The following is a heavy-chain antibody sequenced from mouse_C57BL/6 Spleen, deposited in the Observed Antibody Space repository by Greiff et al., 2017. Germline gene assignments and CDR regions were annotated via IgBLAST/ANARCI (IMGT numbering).Heavy chain of an antibody. CDR2: FYPGDGDT. D-gene: IGHD2-4*01. Sequence: QVQLQQSGPELVKPGASVKISCKASGYAFSSYWMNWVKQRPGQGLEWIGRFYPGDGDTNYNGKFKGKATLAAYKSSSTAYMQLSSLTSEDSAVYVCARWGRLGAYWGQGTLVTVSA. J-gene: IGHJ3*01. CDR3: ARWGRLGAY. V-gene: IGHV1-82*01. CDR1: GYAFSSYW.